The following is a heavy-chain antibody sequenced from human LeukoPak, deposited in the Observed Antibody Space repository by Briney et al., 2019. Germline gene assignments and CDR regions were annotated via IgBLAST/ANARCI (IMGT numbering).Heavy chain of an antibody. D-gene: IGHD3-3*01. Sequence: SETLSLTCTVSGASISSSTDYWGWIRQPPGKGLEWIANIYYSGSTYYNPSLKSRVTISVDTSKNQFSLKLSSVTAADTAVYYCASEGLEWFLDDYWGQGTLVTVSS. V-gene: IGHV4-39*07. CDR1: GASISSSTDY. CDR3: ASEGLEWFLDDY. CDR2: IYYSGST. J-gene: IGHJ4*02.